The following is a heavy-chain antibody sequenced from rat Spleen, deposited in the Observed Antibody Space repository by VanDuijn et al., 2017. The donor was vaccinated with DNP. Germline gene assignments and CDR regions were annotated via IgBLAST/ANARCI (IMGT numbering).Heavy chain of an antibody. Sequence: EVQLVESDGGLVQPGRSLKLSCAASGFTFSDYYMAWVRQAPGKGLEWVASISNTGDNTYYSDSVKGRFTISRDNAKSTLYLQMNSLRSEDTATYYCATGWVFDYWGQGVMVTVSS. CDR2: ISNTGDNT. CDR1: GFTFSDYY. CDR3: ATGWVFDY. V-gene: IGHV5-25*01. J-gene: IGHJ2*01. D-gene: IGHD1-11*01.